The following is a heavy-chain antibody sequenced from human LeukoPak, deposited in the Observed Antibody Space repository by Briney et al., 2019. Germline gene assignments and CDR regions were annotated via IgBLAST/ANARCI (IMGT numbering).Heavy chain of an antibody. CDR3: TTAYSGSYYDY. D-gene: IGHD3-10*01. CDR2: IKSKTDGGTT. Sequence: RGSLRLSCAASGFTFSNAWMSWVRQAPGKGLEWVGRIKSKTDGGTTDYAAPVKGRFTISRDDSKNTLYLQMNSLKTEDTAVYYCTTAYSGSYYDYWGQGTLVTVSS. V-gene: IGHV3-15*01. J-gene: IGHJ4*02. CDR1: GFTFSNAW.